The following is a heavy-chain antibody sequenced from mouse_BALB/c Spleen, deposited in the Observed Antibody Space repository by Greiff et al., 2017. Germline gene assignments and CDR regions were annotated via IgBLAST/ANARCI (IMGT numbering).Heavy chain of an antibody. V-gene: IGHV5-12-2*01. J-gene: IGHJ4*01. Sequence: EVKLEESGGGLVQPGGSLKLSCAASGFTFSSYTMSWVRQTPEKRLEWVAYISNGGGSTYYPDTVKGRFTISRDNAKNTLYLQMSSLKSEDTAMYYCARRGDGGAMDYWGQGTSVTVSS. CDR3: ARRGDGGAMDY. CDR1: GFTFSSYT. D-gene: IGHD3-3*01. CDR2: ISNGGGST.